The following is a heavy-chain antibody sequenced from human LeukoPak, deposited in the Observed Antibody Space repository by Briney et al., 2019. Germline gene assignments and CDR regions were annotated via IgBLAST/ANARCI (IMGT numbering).Heavy chain of an antibody. J-gene: IGHJ3*02. CDR2: ISSSSSYI. CDR1: GFTFSSYS. V-gene: IGHV3-21*01. D-gene: IGHD5-12*01. Sequence: GGSLRLSSAASGFTFSSYSMNWVRQAPGKGLEWVSSISSSSSYIYYADSVKGRFTISRDNAKNSLYLQMNSLRAEDTAVYYCARGGGYSGYGLPDAFDIWGQGTMVTVSS. CDR3: ARGGGYSGYGLPDAFDI.